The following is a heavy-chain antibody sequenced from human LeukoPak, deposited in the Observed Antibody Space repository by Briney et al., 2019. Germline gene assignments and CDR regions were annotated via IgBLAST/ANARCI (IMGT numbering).Heavy chain of an antibody. D-gene: IGHD6-13*01. CDR1: GFTFSSSS. Sequence: GGSLRLSCSASGFTFSSSSMHWVRRAPGKGLVWVSRISSDGTSTNYADSVKGRFIISRDNAKNTLYLPMNSLRAEDTAVYFCARVRSSSWFDYWGQGTLVAVSS. J-gene: IGHJ4*02. CDR2: ISSDGTST. V-gene: IGHV3-74*01. CDR3: ARVRSSSWFDY.